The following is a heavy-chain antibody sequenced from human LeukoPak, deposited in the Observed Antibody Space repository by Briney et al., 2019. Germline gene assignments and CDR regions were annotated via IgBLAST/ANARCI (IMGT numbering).Heavy chain of an antibody. J-gene: IGHJ3*01. V-gene: IGHV1-69*13. CDR1: GGSFSKYG. CDR2: IMFTFGTT. Sequence: SVKVSCKASGGSFSKYGITWVRQAPGQGLEWMGGIMFTFGTTKYAQRFQGRVTISADESTSTAYMEVSSLRSEDTAVYYCARIAYCGADCHAFDVWGQGTMVIVSS. CDR3: ARIAYCGADCHAFDV. D-gene: IGHD2-21*01.